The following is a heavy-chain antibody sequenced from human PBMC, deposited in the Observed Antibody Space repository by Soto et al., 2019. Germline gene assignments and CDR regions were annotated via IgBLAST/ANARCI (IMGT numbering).Heavy chain of an antibody. CDR1: GFSLSTSGVG. Sequence: QITLKESGPTLVKPTQTLTLTCTFSGFSLSTSGVGVGWIRQPPGKALDWLAVIYWDDDKRYSQSLESRLTNTKDTSKNQVVLTMTNMDPVDTATYYCAHSTDVKSFDYWGQGTLVTVSS. CDR3: AHSTDVKSFDY. J-gene: IGHJ4*02. CDR2: IYWDDDK. V-gene: IGHV2-5*02.